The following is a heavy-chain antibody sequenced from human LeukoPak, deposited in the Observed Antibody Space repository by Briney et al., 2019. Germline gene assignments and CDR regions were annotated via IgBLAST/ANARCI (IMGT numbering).Heavy chain of an antibody. Sequence: PGGSLRLSCAASGFTFSSYKMNWVRQAPGKGLEWVSYISSSGNTKSYADSVKGRFTISRDNAKNSLYLQMNSLRGEDTAVYYCARAGDYFDIWGQGTMVTVSS. CDR2: ISSSGNTK. J-gene: IGHJ3*02. V-gene: IGHV3-48*03. CDR3: ARAGDYFDI. D-gene: IGHD3-16*01. CDR1: GFTFSSYK.